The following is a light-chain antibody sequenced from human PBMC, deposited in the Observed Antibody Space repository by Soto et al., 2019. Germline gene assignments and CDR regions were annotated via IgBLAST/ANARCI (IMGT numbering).Light chain of an antibody. CDR2: EVS. J-gene: IGLJ1*01. CDR3: SSYASSSTLYV. CDR1: SRDIGGYNY. V-gene: IGLV2-14*01. Sequence: QSVLTQPASVSGSPGQSITISCTGTSRDIGGYNYVSWYQQHPGKAPKLMIYEVSNRPSGVSDRFSGSKSGNSASLTISGLQADDEADYYCSSYASSSTLYVFGTGTKLTVL.